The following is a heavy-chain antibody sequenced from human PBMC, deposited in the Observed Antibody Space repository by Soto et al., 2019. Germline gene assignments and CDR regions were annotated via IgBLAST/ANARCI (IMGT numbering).Heavy chain of an antibody. Sequence: QVQLVESGGGVVQPGRSLRLSCAASGFTFSSYGMHWVRQAPGKGLEWVAVIWYDGSNKYYADSVKGRFTISRDNSKNTLYLQMNCLRAEDTAVYYCARAGDIVVAMDYFDYWGQGTLVTVSS. V-gene: IGHV3-33*01. D-gene: IGHD2-15*01. CDR3: ARAGDIVVAMDYFDY. CDR1: GFTFSSYG. J-gene: IGHJ4*02. CDR2: IWYDGSNK.